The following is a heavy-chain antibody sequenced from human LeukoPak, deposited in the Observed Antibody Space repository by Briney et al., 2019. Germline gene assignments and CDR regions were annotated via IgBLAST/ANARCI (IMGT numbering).Heavy chain of an antibody. CDR1: GGSISSYY. CDR2: IYTSGST. CDR3: ARETYYYDSSAYDYYYYMDV. J-gene: IGHJ6*03. Sequence: SETLSLTRTVSGGSISSYYWSWIRQPAGKGLEWIGRIYTSGSTNYNPSLKSRVTMSVDTSKNQFSLKLSSVTAADTAVYYCARETYYYDSSAYDYYYYMDVWGKGTTVTVSS. V-gene: IGHV4-4*07. D-gene: IGHD3-22*01.